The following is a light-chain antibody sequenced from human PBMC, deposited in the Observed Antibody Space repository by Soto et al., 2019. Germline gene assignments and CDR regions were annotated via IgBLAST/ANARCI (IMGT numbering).Light chain of an antibody. Sequence: QSVVTQPPSVSGAPGQRVTISCTGSSSNIGAGYDVHWYQQLPGTVPKLLIYDNNNRPSGVPDRFSGSKSGTSASLAITGLQAEDEADYYCQSFDVSLSGGDWVFGGGTKLTVL. CDR3: QSFDVSLSGGDWV. V-gene: IGLV1-40*01. J-gene: IGLJ3*02. CDR1: SSNIGAGYD. CDR2: DNN.